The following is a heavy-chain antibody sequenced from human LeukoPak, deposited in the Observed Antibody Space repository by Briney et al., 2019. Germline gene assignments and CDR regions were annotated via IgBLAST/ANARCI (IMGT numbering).Heavy chain of an antibody. CDR1: GFTFSNYA. CDR2: ISGSGGST. J-gene: IGHJ4*02. V-gene: IGHV3-23*01. D-gene: IGHD3-16*01. CDR3: AKDGGSRVRYLDY. Sequence: PGASLRLSCAASGFTFSNYAISWVRQAPGKWLEWVSGISGSGGSTYYASSVKGRFTISRDNSKNTLYLQMNSLTAEDTAVCYCAKDGGSRVRYLDYWGQGTLVTVSS.